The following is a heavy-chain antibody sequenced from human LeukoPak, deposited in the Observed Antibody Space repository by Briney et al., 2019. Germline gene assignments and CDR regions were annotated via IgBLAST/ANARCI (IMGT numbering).Heavy chain of an antibody. V-gene: IGHV3-11*01. CDR2: ISNSGSDI. D-gene: IGHD6-13*01. CDR1: DFTLSDYY. J-gene: IGHJ6*02. Sequence: PGGSLRLSCAASDFTLSDYYMTWIRQAPGKGLEWLSYISNSGSDIYSADSVKGRFTISRDNAKNSLYLQINSLRAEDTAVYYCARSYRATAGIVDVWGQGTTVTVSS. CDR3: ARSYRATAGIVDV.